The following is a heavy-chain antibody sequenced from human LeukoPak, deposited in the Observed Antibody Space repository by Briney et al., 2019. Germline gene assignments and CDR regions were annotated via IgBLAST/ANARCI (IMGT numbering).Heavy chain of an antibody. J-gene: IGHJ4*02. CDR2: ISSSSSYI. D-gene: IGHD6-13*01. Sequence: PGGSLRLSCAASGFTFSSYSMNWVRQAPGKGLEWVSSISSSSSYIYYADSVKGRFTISRDNAKNSLYLQMNSLRAGDTAVYYCARDPYSSSWPYYFDYWGQGTLVTVSS. CDR3: ARDPYSSSWPYYFDY. CDR1: GFTFSSYS. V-gene: IGHV3-21*01.